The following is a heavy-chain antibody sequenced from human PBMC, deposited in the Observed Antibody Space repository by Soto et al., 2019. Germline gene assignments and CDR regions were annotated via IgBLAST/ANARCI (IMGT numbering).Heavy chain of an antibody. CDR2: IYYSGST. V-gene: IGHV4-39*01. D-gene: IGHD3-10*01. J-gene: IGHJ4*02. CDR1: GGSISSSSYY. Sequence: QLQLQESGPGLVKPSETLSLTCTVSGGSISSSSYYWGWIRQPPGKGLEWIGSIYYSGSTYYNPSLKRRVTISVDTSKNQFSLKLSSVHAADTAVYYCARGLLWFGESLDTLYFDYWGKGTLVTVSS. CDR3: ARGLLWFGESLDTLYFDY.